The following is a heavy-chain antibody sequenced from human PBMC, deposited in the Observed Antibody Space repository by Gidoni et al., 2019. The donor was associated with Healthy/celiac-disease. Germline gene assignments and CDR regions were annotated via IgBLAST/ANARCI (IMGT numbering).Heavy chain of an antibody. CDR3: ARDYSSSSHFYYYYGMDV. Sequence: EVQLVDSGGGMVQPGGSLRLSCAAPGSTFTSHSTNWVRQATGKGLEWVSYISSSSSTIYYADSVKGRFTISRDNAKNSLYLQRNSLRDEDTAVYYCARDYSSSSHFYYYYGMDVWGQGTTVTVSS. D-gene: IGHD6-6*01. CDR2: ISSSSSTI. CDR1: GSTFTSHS. V-gene: IGHV3-48*02. J-gene: IGHJ6*02.